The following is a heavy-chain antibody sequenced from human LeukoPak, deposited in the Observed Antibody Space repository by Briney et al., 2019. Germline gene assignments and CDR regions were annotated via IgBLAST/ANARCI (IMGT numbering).Heavy chain of an antibody. Sequence: GGSLRLSCAASGFTFSSYGMHWVRRAPGKGLEWVAVIWYDGSNKYYADSVKGRFTISRDNSKNTLYLQMNSLRAEDTAVYYCAKEKGIAGGVFDYWGQGTLVTVSS. D-gene: IGHD6-13*01. J-gene: IGHJ4*02. V-gene: IGHV3-33*06. CDR3: AKEKGIAGGVFDY. CDR1: GFTFSSYG. CDR2: IWYDGSNK.